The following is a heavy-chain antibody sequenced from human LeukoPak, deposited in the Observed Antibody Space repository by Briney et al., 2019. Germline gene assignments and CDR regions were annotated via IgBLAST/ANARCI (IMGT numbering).Heavy chain of an antibody. CDR1: GYSFTSYW. CDR3: ARHLVVAASSWFDP. J-gene: IGHJ5*02. D-gene: IGHD2-15*01. Sequence: GESLKISCKGSGYSFTSYWIGWGRQMPGKGLEWMGNIYPGDSDTRYSPSFQGQVTISADKSISTAYLQGSSLKASDTAMYYCARHLVVAASSWFDPWGQGTLVTVSS. V-gene: IGHV5-51*01. CDR2: IYPGDSDT.